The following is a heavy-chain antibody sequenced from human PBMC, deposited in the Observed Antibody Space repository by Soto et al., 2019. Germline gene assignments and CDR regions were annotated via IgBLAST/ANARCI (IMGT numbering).Heavy chain of an antibody. Sequence: PSETLSLTCAVSGGPISRGGYSWSWIRQPPGKGLEWIGYIYHSGSTYYNPSLKSRVTISVDRSKNQFSLKLSSVTAADTAVYYCAREVGTTVTYFDYWGQGTLVTVSS. V-gene: IGHV4-30-2*01. CDR2: IYHSGST. D-gene: IGHD4-17*01. J-gene: IGHJ4*02. CDR1: GGPISRGGYS. CDR3: AREVGTTVTYFDY.